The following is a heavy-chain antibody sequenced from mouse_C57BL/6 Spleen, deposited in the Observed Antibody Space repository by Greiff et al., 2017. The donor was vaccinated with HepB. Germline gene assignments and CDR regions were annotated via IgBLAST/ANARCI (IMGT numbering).Heavy chain of an antibody. V-gene: IGHV1-52*01. CDR1: GYTFTSYW. CDR2: IDPSDSET. D-gene: IGHD1-1*01. Sequence: QVQLQQPGAELVRPGSSVKLSCKASGYTFTSYWMHWVKQRPIQGLEWIANIDPSDSETHYTQKFKDKATLTVDKSSSTAYMQLSSLTSEDSAVYYCALRYEMDYWGQGTSLTVSS. CDR3: ALRYEMDY. J-gene: IGHJ4*01.